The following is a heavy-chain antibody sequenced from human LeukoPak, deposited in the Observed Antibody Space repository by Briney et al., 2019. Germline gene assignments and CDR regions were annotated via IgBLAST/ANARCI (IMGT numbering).Heavy chain of an antibody. CDR2: ISGSGGST. J-gene: IGHJ4*02. Sequence: GGSLRLSCAASGFTFSSYAMSWVRQAPGKGLEWVSAISGSGGSTYYADSVKGRFTISRDNSKNTLYLQMNSLRAEDTAVYYCAKDHADRGIIVGDSPDYWGQGTLVTVSS. V-gene: IGHV3-23*01. CDR1: GFTFSSYA. CDR3: AKDHADRGIIVGDSPDY. D-gene: IGHD1-26*01.